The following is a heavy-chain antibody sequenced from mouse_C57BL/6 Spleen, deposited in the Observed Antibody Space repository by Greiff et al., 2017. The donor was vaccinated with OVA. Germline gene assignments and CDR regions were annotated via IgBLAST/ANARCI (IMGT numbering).Heavy chain of an antibody. D-gene: IGHD2-3*01. CDR2: INPYNGGT. CDR1: GYTFTDYY. Sequence: VQLKESGPVLVKPGASVKMSCKASGYTFTDYYMNWVKQSHGKSLEWIGVINPYNGGTSYNQKFKGKATLTVDKSSSTAYMELNSLTSEDSAVYYCARSYDGPYWYFDVWGTGTTVTVSS. CDR3: ARSYDGPYWYFDV. V-gene: IGHV1-19*01. J-gene: IGHJ1*03.